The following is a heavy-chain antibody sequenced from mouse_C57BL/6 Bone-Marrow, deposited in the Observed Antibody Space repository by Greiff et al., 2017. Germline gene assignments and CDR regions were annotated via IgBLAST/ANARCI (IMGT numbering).Heavy chain of an antibody. CDR3: ARWVAFYYGNYVGAMDY. CDR1: GYTFTSYW. Sequence: QVQLQQPGAELVMPGASVKLSCKASGYTFTSYWITWVKQRPGQGLEWIGDIYPGSGSTNYNEKFKSKATLTVDTSSSTAYMQLSSLTSEDSAVYDCARWVAFYYGNYVGAMDYWGQGTSVTVSS. D-gene: IGHD2-1*01. V-gene: IGHV1-55*01. J-gene: IGHJ4*01. CDR2: IYPGSGST.